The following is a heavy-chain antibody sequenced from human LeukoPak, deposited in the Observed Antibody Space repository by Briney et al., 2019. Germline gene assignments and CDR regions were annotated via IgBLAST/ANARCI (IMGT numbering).Heavy chain of an antibody. CDR1: GGSFSGYY. J-gene: IGHJ6*03. Sequence: SETMSLTCAVYGGSFSGYYWSWIRQPPGKGLEWIGEINHSGSTNYNPSLKSRVTISVDTSKNQFSLKLSSVTAADTAVYYCARGPYYYYYMDVWGKGTTVTVSS. CDR3: ARGPYYYYYMDV. CDR2: INHSGST. V-gene: IGHV4-34*01.